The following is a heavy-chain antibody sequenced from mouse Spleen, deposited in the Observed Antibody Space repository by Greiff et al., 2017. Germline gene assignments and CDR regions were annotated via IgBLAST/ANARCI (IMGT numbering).Heavy chain of an antibody. J-gene: IGHJ2*01. CDR2: IDPSDSET. V-gene: IGHV1-52*01. CDR3: ARGTTMVAPYFDY. Sequence: QVQLQQPGAELVRPGSSVKLSCKASGYTFTSYWMHWVKQRPIQGLEWIGNIDPSDSETHYNQKFKDKATLTVDKSSSTAYMQLSSLTSEDSAVYYCARGTTMVAPYFDYWGQGTTLTVSS. CDR1: GYTFTSYW. D-gene: IGHD1-1*01.